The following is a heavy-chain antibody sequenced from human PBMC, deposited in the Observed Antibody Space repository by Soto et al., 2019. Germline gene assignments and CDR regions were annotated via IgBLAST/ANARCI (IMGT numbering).Heavy chain of an antibody. CDR3: ARGGRYCSDGSCYKGGFDY. J-gene: IGHJ4*02. CDR2: IIPIFGTA. D-gene: IGHD2-15*01. V-gene: IGHV1-69*13. Sequence: SVKVSCKASGGTFSSYAISWVRQAPGQGLEWMGGIIPIFGTANYAQKFQGRVTITADESTSTAYMELSSLRSEDTAVYYCARGGRYCSDGSCYKGGFDYWGQGTLVTVSS. CDR1: GGTFSSYA.